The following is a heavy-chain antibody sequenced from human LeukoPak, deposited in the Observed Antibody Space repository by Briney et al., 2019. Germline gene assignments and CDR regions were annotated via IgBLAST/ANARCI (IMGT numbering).Heavy chain of an antibody. J-gene: IGHJ4*02. V-gene: IGHV1-69*04. CDR2: VIPSIGLT. CDR3: ARGKAVAGPTAEDLAGDYFDY. D-gene: IGHD6-19*01. CDR1: RGTFSYFD. Sequence: SVKVSCKASRGTFSYFDISWVRQVPGQGLEWMGRVIPSIGLTKYAQKFQDRVTITADRSATTAYLELSSLKSDDTAVYYCARGKAVAGPTAEDLAGDYFDYWGQGTLVTVSS.